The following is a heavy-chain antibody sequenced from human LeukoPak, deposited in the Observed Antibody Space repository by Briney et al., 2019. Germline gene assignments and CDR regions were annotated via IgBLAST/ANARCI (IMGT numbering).Heavy chain of an antibody. Sequence: GGSLRLSRAASGFTFDDYDMSWVRQAPGEGLEWVSGIYRNGGSTAYADSVKGRLTISRDNVKKSLYLQMNSVRAEDTALYHCARAISNYYYDRSGFYAFDIWGQGTMVTVSS. V-gene: IGHV3-20*01. J-gene: IGHJ3*02. D-gene: IGHD3-22*01. CDR2: IYRNGGST. CDR3: ARAISNYYYDRSGFYAFDI. CDR1: GFTFDDYD.